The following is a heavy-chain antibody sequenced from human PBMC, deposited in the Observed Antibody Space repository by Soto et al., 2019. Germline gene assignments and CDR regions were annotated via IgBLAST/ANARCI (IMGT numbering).Heavy chain of an antibody. CDR2: ISYSGST. CDR1: GASITTYY. CDR3: ARDWDSSGLFDP. Sequence: SETLSLTCSVSGASITTYYWSWIRQPPGKGLEWIGSISYSGSTKSNPSLESRVMISLDTSKNQFSLRLTSVTAADTALYYCARDWDSSGLFDPWGQGALVTVS. J-gene: IGHJ5*02. V-gene: IGHV4-59*01. D-gene: IGHD3-10*01.